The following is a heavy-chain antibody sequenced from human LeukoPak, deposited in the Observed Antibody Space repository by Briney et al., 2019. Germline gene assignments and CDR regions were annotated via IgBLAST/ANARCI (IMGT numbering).Heavy chain of an antibody. Sequence: SETLSLTCTVSGGSISSGGYSWSWIRQHPGKGLEWIGYIYYSGSTYYNPSLKSRVTISVDTSKNQFSLKLSSVTAADTAVYYCARARYYYGMDVWGQGTTVTVSS. V-gene: IGHV4-31*03. J-gene: IGHJ6*02. CDR3: ARARYYYGMDV. CDR2: IYYSGST. CDR1: GGSISSGGYS.